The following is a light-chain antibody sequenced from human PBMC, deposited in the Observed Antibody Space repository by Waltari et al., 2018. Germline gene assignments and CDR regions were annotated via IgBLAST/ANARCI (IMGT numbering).Light chain of an antibody. CDR2: GVS. V-gene: IGLV2-23*02. J-gene: IGLJ1*01. CDR1: SKDVGKYYL. CDR3: CSYAGSGYV. Sequence: SALTQPASVSGCPEQSIPISGTGTSKDVGKYYLVSWYQLHPGKAPKLMIYGVSKRPSGVSNRFSGSKSGDTASLTISGLQSEDEADYYCCSYAGSGYVFGTGTKVTVL.